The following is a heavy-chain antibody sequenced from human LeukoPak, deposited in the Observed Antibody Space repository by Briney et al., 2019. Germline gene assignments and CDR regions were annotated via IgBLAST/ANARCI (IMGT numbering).Heavy chain of an antibody. CDR1: GFTFSSYG. D-gene: IGHD6-13*01. Sequence: GGSLRLSCAASGFTFSSYGMHWVRQAPGKGLEWVAVIWYDGSNKYYADSVKGRFTISRDNSKNTLYLQKNSLRAEDTAVYYCARGAAAGTYNWFDPWGQGTLVTVSS. J-gene: IGHJ5*02. CDR3: ARGAAAGTYNWFDP. V-gene: IGHV3-33*01. CDR2: IWYDGSNK.